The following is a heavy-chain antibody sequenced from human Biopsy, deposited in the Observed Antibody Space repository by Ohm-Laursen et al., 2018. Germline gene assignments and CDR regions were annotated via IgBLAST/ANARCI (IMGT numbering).Heavy chain of an antibody. V-gene: IGHV4-59*08. CDR1: GGSTSSSY. CDR2: ISYSGFT. CDR3: ARLPHGDYRYNFDY. D-gene: IGHD4-17*01. Sequence: GTLSLTCTVSGGSTSSSYWSWVRQPPGKGLEWIGYISYSGFTNYNASLKSRLTISIDTSKNQFSLKLSSVTAADTAVYYCARLPHGDYRYNFDYWGQGTLVTVSS. J-gene: IGHJ4*02.